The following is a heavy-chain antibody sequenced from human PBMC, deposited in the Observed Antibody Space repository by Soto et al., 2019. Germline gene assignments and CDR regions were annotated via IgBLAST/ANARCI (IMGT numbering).Heavy chain of an antibody. J-gene: IGHJ6*03. D-gene: IGHD4-17*01. V-gene: IGHV4-59*01. Sequence: PSETLSLTCTVSGGSISSYYWSWIRQPPGKGLEWIGYIYYSGSTNYNPSLKSRVTISVDMSKNQFSLKLSSVTAADTAVYYCARAAQRYGDYYYYYYYMDVWGKGTTVTVSS. CDR2: IYYSGST. CDR3: ARAAQRYGDYYYYYYYMDV. CDR1: GGSISSYY.